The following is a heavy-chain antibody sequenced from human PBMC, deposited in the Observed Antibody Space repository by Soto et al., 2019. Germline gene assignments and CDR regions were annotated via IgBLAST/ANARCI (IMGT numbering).Heavy chain of an antibody. Sequence: QVQLVQSGAEVKKPGASVKVSCKASGYTFTSYGISWVRQAPGQGLEWMGWISAYNGNTNYAQKLQGRATMTTGTTTSTAYMELRSLRSDDTAVYSCAREGGGYCSSTSCYTYYYGMDVWGQGTTVTVSS. CDR2: ISAYNGNT. CDR1: GYTFTSYG. D-gene: IGHD2-2*02. J-gene: IGHJ6*02. V-gene: IGHV1-18*04. CDR3: AREGGGYCSSTSCYTYYYGMDV.